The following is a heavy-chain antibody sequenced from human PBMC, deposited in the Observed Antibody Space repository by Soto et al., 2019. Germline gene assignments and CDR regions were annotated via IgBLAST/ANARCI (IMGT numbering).Heavy chain of an antibody. CDR3: ARLYLGKHYFDY. J-gene: IGHJ4*02. D-gene: IGHD1-26*01. Sequence: QLQLQESGSGLVKPSQTLSLTCAVSGGSISSGGYSWSWIRQPPGKGLEWIGYIYHSGSTYYNASLKSRVTISVDRSKNQFSLKLSAVTAADTAVYYCARLYLGKHYFDYWGQGTLVTVSS. CDR2: IYHSGST. CDR1: GGSISSGGYS. V-gene: IGHV4-30-2*01.